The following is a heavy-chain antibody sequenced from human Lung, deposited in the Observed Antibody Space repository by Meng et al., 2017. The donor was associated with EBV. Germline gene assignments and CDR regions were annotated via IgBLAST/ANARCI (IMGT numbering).Heavy chain of an antibody. J-gene: IGHJ4*02. V-gene: IGHV2-5*02. CDR3: APGWVGGRTREAGDFDY. D-gene: IGHD1-1*01. Sequence: TVKHSGHAQVKPAQKLERAGNSSGFSFRTSGVGVGCNRQSPGQDLEWLAVIYWDNEKSYSRSMKNRLTINNDTTKNRVALTMTNNDHVDTAKSYCAPGWVGGRTREAGDFDYWGQGTLVTVSS. CDR2: IYWDNEK. CDR1: GFSFRTSGVG.